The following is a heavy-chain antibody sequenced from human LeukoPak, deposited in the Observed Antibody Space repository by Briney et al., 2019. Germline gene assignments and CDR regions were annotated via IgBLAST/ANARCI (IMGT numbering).Heavy chain of an antibody. V-gene: IGHV4-59*01. CDR1: GGSISSYY. CDR3: ARVSGSYYRGVDY. Sequence: PSETLSLTCTVSGGSISSYYWSWIRQPPGKGLEWIGYIYYSGSTNYNPSLKSRVTISEDTSKNQFSLKLSSVTAADTAVYYCARVSGSYYRGVDYWGQGTLVTVSS. CDR2: IYYSGST. D-gene: IGHD1-26*01. J-gene: IGHJ4*02.